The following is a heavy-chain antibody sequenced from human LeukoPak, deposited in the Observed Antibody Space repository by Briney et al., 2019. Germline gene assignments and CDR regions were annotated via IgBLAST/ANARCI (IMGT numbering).Heavy chain of an antibody. CDR3: AKWGDYYDSSGYSSY. J-gene: IGHJ4*02. CDR2: ISGSGGST. CDR1: GFTFSSYG. D-gene: IGHD3-22*01. Sequence: GGSLRLSCAASGFTFSSYGMSWVRQAPGKGLEWVSAISGSGGSTYYADSVKGRFTISRDNSKNTLYLQMNSLRAEDTAVYYCAKWGDYYDSSGYSSYWGQGTLVTVSS. V-gene: IGHV3-23*01.